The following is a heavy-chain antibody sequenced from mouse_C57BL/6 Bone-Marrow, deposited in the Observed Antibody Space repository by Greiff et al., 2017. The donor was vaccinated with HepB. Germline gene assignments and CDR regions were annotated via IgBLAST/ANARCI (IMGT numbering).Heavy chain of an antibody. V-gene: IGHV14-3*01. Sequence: EVKVVESVAELVRPGASVKLSCTASGFNIKNTYMHWVKQRPEQGLEWIGRIDPANGNTKYAPKFQGKATITADTSSNTAYLQLSSLTSEDTAIYYCARFITTVYYFDYWGQGTTLTVSS. CDR1: GFNIKNTY. CDR3: ARFITTVYYFDY. J-gene: IGHJ2*01. CDR2: IDPANGNT. D-gene: IGHD1-1*01.